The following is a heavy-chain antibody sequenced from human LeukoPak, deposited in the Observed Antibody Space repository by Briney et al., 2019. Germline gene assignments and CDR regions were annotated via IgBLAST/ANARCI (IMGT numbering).Heavy chain of an antibody. CDR2: ILSDGAYQ. J-gene: IGHJ3*02. V-gene: IGHV3-33*01. CDR3: ARDDALGDNALDI. D-gene: IGHD3-16*01. Sequence: GGSLRLSCAASGFNFSAYNMHWIRQAPGKELEWVAFILSDGAYQNYADSVKGRFTISRDNSKNTLFLQMNSLRAEDTAVYYCARDDALGDNALDIWGQGTMVTVSS. CDR1: GFNFSAYN.